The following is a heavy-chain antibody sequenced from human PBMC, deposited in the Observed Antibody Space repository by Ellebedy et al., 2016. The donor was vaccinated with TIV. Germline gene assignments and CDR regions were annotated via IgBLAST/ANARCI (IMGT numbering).Heavy chain of an antibody. Sequence: AASVKVSCKTSGYIFTTYAMHWVRQAPGQSLEWMGWINLGIGDTKYSQNFQGRLTITSDASASTVYMELSSLRSGDTAVYFCARGYSDEFDYWGQGTLVTVSS. CDR1: GYIFTTYA. CDR2: INLGIGDT. J-gene: IGHJ4*02. D-gene: IGHD5-18*01. V-gene: IGHV1-3*01. CDR3: ARGYSDEFDY.